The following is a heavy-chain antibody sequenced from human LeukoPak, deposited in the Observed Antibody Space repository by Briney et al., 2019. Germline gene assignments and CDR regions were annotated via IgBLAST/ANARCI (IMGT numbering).Heavy chain of an antibody. D-gene: IGHD3-16*01. V-gene: IGHV3-23*01. CDR1: GFTVSSNY. CDR3: AKDDRLQRFLH. Sequence: GGSLRLSCAASGFTVSSNYMNWVRQAPGKGLEWVSGLTGSGGITYYADSVKGRFTISRDNSKDTLYLQMNSLRAEDTAVYYCAKDDRLQRFLHWGQGTLVTVSS. CDR2: LTGSGGIT. J-gene: IGHJ4*02.